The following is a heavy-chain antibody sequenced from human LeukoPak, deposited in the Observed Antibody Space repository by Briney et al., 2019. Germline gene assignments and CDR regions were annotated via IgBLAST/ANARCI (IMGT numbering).Heavy chain of an antibody. V-gene: IGHV1-8*01. CDR2: MNPKSGNT. D-gene: IGHD1-26*01. CDR1: GYTFIIYD. J-gene: IGHJ4*02. CDR3: ARVWGAIDY. Sequence: ASVKVSCKTSGYTFIIYDINWVRQATGQGLEWMGWMNPKSGNTGSAQRFQGRVTMTRDTSISTAYMELSSLASEDTAVYYCARVWGAIDYWGQGTLVTVSS.